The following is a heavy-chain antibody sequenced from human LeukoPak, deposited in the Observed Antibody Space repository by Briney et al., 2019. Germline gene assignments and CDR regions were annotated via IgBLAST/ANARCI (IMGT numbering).Heavy chain of an antibody. CDR1: VGTLISYA. D-gene: IGHD2-21*01. J-gene: IGHJ4*02. Sequence: TVKVSSKPSVGTLISYAISWGRPTLGQGLEWMGGIIPIFGTANYAQKFQGRVTITADESTSTAYMELSSLRAEDTAVYYCARSRGIPGYYFDYWGQGTLVTVSS. CDR3: ARSRGIPGYYFDY. CDR2: IIPIFGTA. V-gene: IGHV1-69*13.